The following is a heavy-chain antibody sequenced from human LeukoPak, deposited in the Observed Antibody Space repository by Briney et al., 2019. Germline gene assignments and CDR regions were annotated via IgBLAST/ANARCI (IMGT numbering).Heavy chain of an antibody. Sequence: GGSLRLSCAASGFTFSGYPIHWVRQAPGKGLEWVAVISYDGSNKYYADSVKGRFTISRDNSKNTLYLQMNSLRPDDTAVYYCAREPQYWGQGTLITVSS. CDR2: ISYDGSNK. CDR3: AREPQY. J-gene: IGHJ4*02. CDR1: GFTFSGYP. V-gene: IGHV3-30-3*01.